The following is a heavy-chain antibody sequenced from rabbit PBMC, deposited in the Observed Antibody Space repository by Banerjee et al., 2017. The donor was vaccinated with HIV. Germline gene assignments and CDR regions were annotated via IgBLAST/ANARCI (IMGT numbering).Heavy chain of an antibody. Sequence: QEQLEESGGDLVKPEGSLTLTCTASGFSFSNKYVMCWVRQAPGKGLEWIACINTGNSGNTNYASWAKGRFTISKTSSTTVTLQMTSLTAADTATYFCARYGGDYYYNLWGPGTLVTVS. CDR1: GFSFSNKYV. CDR2: INTGNSGNT. D-gene: IGHD2-1*01. V-gene: IGHV1S45*01. CDR3: ARYGGDYYYNL. J-gene: IGHJ4*01.